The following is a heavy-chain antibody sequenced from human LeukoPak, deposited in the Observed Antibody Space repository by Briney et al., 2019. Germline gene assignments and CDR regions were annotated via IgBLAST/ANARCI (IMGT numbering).Heavy chain of an antibody. V-gene: IGHV3-48*03. CDR2: ISSSGSVA. J-gene: IGHJ4*02. CDR1: GFTFSVYE. D-gene: IGHD6-19*01. CDR3: SLLAVASPQDY. Sequence: GGSLRLSCAPSGFTFSVYEMHWVRQAPGKGLEWVSDISSSGSVAYYADSVRGRFTTSRDNANNFLYLQMHSLRAEDTAIYYCSLLAVASPQDYWGQGTWVTVSS.